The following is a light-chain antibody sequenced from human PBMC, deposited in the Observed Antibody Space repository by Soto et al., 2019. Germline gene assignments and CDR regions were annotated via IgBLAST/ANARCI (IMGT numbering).Light chain of an antibody. CDR3: QQYINWPPGIT. J-gene: IGKJ5*01. V-gene: IGKV3-15*01. Sequence: EIVMTQSPATLSVSPGERTSLSCRASQGVSSNLAWYQQKPGQAPRLLIYGASTRATGIPARFSGSGSGTEFTLTISSLQSEDFALYYCQQYINWPPGITFGQGTRLEIK. CDR1: QGVSSN. CDR2: GAS.